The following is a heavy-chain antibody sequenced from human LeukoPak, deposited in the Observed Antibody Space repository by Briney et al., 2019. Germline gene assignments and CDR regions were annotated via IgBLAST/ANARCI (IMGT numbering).Heavy chain of an antibody. J-gene: IGHJ3*02. Sequence: GASVKVSCKASGGTFSSYAISWVRQAPGQGLEWMGGIIPIFGTANYAQKFQGRVTITADESTSTAYMELRSLRSEDTAVYYRASGRWNDGAFDIWGQGTMATVSS. V-gene: IGHV1-69*13. D-gene: IGHD1-1*01. CDR1: GGTFSSYA. CDR3: ASGRWNDGAFDI. CDR2: IIPIFGTA.